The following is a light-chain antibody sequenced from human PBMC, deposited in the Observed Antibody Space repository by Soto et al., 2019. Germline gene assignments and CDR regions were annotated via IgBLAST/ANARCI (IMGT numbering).Light chain of an antibody. V-gene: IGLV2-14*01. J-gene: IGLJ1*01. CDR1: SSDVGGYNY. Sequence: QSVLTQPASVSGSPGQSITISCTGTSSDVGGYNYVSWYQQHPGKAPKLMIYEVSNRPPGVSNRSSGSKSGNTASLTISGLQAEDEADYYCSSYTSSITYVFGTGTKVTVL. CDR2: EVS. CDR3: SSYTSSITYV.